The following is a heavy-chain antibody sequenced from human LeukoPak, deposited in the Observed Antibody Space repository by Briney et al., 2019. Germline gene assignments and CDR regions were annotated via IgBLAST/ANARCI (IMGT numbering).Heavy chain of an antibody. D-gene: IGHD6-19*01. CDR3: ARERIAVAGTRFDY. CDR2: INHSGST. J-gene: IGHJ4*02. Sequence: SETLSLTCTVSGGSISGYYWSWLRQPPGKGLEWIGEINHSGSTNYNPSLKSRVTISVDTSKNQFSLKLSSVTAADTAVYYCARERIAVAGTRFDYWGQGTLATVSS. CDR1: GGSISGYY. V-gene: IGHV4-34*01.